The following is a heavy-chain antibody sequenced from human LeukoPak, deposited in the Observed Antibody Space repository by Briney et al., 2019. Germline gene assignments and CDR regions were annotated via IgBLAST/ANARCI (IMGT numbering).Heavy chain of an antibody. Sequence: SETLSLTCAVYGGSFSGYYWSWIRQPPGKGLEWIGEINHSGSTNYNPSLKSRVTISVDTSKNQFSLKLSSVTAADTAVYYCARGDTAMVSFYYYYGMDVWAKGPRSPSP. CDR3: ARGDTAMVSFYYYYGMDV. CDR1: GGSFSGYY. D-gene: IGHD5-18*01. CDR2: INHSGST. V-gene: IGHV4-34*01. J-gene: IGHJ6*02.